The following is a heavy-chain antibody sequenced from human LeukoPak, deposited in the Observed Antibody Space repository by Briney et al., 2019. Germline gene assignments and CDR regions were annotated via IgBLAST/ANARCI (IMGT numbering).Heavy chain of an antibody. D-gene: IGHD1-14*01. CDR2: INQGGSDK. V-gene: IGHV3-7*01. Sequence: PGGSLRLSCAASGFTFSGHWMSWVRQAPGKGLEWVANINQGGSDKYYGDSVKGRFTISRDNANNLLYLQMNSLRGEDTAVYYGTRDRSRAEDDWGQGTLVTVAS. CDR3: TRDRSRAEDD. CDR1: GFTFSGHW. J-gene: IGHJ4*02.